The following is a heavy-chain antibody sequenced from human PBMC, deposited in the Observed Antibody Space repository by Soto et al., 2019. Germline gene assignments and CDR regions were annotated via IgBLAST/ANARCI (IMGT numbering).Heavy chain of an antibody. V-gene: IGHV4-38-2*01. J-gene: IGHJ5*02. CDR2: IYHSGST. CDR3: AGGPYNGNNWFDP. D-gene: IGHD1-20*01. Sequence: SETLSLTCAVSGYSISSGYYWGWIRQPPGKGLEWIGSIYHSGSTYYNPSLKSRVTISVDTSKNQFSLKLSSVTAADTAVYCCAGGPYNGNNWFDPWGQGTLVTVSS. CDR1: GYSISSGYY.